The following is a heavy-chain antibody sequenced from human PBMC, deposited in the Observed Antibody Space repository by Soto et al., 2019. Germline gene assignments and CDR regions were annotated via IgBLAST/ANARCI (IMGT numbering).Heavy chain of an antibody. V-gene: IGHV4-59*08. J-gene: IGHJ6*02. CDR1: DDSSNSSK. CDR2: VDSNGGT. D-gene: IGHD3-10*01. CDR3: VRQGFGRLHGLVDV. Sequence: SETLSLTCTVSDDSSNSSKWSWIPQPPGRRLEWIGYVDSNGGTSYNPSLQSRVTISIDTSTKQFSLKLSSVTAADTAVYYCVRQGFGRLHGLVDVWGQGTTVTVS.